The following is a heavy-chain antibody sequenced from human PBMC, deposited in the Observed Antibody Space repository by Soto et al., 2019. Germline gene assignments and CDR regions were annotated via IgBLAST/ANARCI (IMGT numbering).Heavy chain of an antibody. CDR1: GFSFSSNW. V-gene: IGHV3-74*01. J-gene: IGHJ4*02. D-gene: IGHD4-17*01. CDR3: IGALMTSVPMGEC. Sequence: PGGSLRLSCAASGFSFSSNWMHWVRQAPGKGLVWVSRINRDGSTTTYAGSVKGRFTISRDNAKNTLYLQMNSLRAEDTAVYYRIGALMTSVPMGECWGQGTLVTVS. CDR2: INRDGSTT.